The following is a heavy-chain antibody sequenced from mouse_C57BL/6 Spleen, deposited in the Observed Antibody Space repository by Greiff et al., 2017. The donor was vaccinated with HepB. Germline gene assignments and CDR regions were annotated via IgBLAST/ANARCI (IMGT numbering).Heavy chain of an antibody. V-gene: IGHV3-6*01. Sequence: EVQLKESGPGLVKPSQSLSLTCSVTGYSITSGYYWNWIRQFPGNKLEWMGYISYDGSNNYNPSLKNRISITRDTSKNQFFLKLNSVTTEDTATYYCARDGVVRGFAYWGQGTLVTVSA. J-gene: IGHJ3*01. D-gene: IGHD1-1*01. CDR2: ISYDGSN. CDR1: GYSITSGYY. CDR3: ARDGVVRGFAY.